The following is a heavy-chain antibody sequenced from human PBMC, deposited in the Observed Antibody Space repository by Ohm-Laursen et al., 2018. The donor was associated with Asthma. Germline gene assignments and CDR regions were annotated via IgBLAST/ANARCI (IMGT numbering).Heavy chain of an antibody. V-gene: IGHV4-59*01. Sequence: TLSLTCTVSGGSISSYYWSWIRQPPGKGLEWIGYIYYSGSTNYNPSLKSRVTISVDTSKNQFSLNLSSVTAADTAVYYCARARYIYCSGGSCQRIWFDPWGQGTLVTVSS. D-gene: IGHD2-15*01. CDR1: GGSISSYY. J-gene: IGHJ5*02. CDR3: ARARYIYCSGGSCQRIWFDP. CDR2: IYYSGST.